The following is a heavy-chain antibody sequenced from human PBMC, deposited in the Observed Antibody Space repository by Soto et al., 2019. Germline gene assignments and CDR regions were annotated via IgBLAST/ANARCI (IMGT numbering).Heavy chain of an antibody. J-gene: IGHJ6*03. CDR2: INHSGST. V-gene: IGHV4-34*01. Sequence: SVPLSLTCAVYGGSFSGFYWSWIRQPPGKGLEWIGEINHSGSTNYNPSLKSRVTISVDTSKNQFSLKLSSVTAADTAVYYCARVLRDYPFYYYYMDVWGKGTTVTVSS. CDR1: GGSFSGFY. CDR3: ARVLRDYPFYYYYMDV. D-gene: IGHD4-17*01.